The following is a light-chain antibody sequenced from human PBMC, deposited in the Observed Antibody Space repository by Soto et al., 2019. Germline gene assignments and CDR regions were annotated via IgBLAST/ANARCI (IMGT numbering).Light chain of an antibody. J-gene: IGKJ5*01. V-gene: IGKV3-11*01. CDR2: DAS. Sequence: EIVLTQSPATLSLSPGERATLSCRASQSVSSYLAWYQQKPGQAPRLLIYDASNRATGIPARFSGSGSGTDFTLTISSQEPEYFAFYYCQQRSNWVTFGQGTRLEIK. CDR3: QQRSNWVT. CDR1: QSVSSY.